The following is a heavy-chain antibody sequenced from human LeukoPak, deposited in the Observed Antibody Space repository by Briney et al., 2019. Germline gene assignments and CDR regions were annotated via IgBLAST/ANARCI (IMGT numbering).Heavy chain of an antibody. Sequence: SETLSLTCTVSGGSISSGSYYWGWIRQPPGKGLEWIGSIYYSGSTYYNPSLKSRVTISVDTSKNQFSLKLSSVTAADTAVYYCARATTTFFDYWGQGTLVTVSS. D-gene: IGHD1-26*01. CDR2: IYYSGST. V-gene: IGHV4-39*07. J-gene: IGHJ4*02. CDR1: GGSISSGSYY. CDR3: ARATTTFFDY.